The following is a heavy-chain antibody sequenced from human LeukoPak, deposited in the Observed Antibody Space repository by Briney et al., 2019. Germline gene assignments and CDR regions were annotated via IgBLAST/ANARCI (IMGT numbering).Heavy chain of an antibody. CDR3: AREGGTYSSNLDYFDY. Sequence: GGSLRLSCAASGFTFRSHTINWVRQAPGKGLEWVSSTSSNGYYIYYADSVKGRFTISRDNAKNSLYLQMDSLRAEDTAMYYCAREGGTYSSNLDYFDYWGQGTLVTVSS. CDR2: TSSNGYYI. D-gene: IGHD6-13*01. J-gene: IGHJ4*02. V-gene: IGHV3-21*01. CDR1: GFTFRSHT.